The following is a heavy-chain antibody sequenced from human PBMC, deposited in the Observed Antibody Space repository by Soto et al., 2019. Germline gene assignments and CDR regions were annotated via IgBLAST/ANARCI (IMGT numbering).Heavy chain of an antibody. Sequence: EVQLLESGGGLVQPGESLRLSCAASGFTFSSYAMSWVRQAPGKGLEWVSVISGSDDSTYYADSVKGRFTISRDNSKNSRYQQMNSLRAEDTGVYYCAKRSSSSTFDYWGQGTLVTVSS. CDR2: ISGSDDST. V-gene: IGHV3-23*01. CDR1: GFTFSSYA. CDR3: AKRSSSSTFDY. J-gene: IGHJ4*02. D-gene: IGHD6-6*01.